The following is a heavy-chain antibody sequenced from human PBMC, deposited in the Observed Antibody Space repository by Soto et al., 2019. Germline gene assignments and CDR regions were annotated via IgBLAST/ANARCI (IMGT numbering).Heavy chain of an antibody. CDR1: GFSFSDYY. D-gene: IGHD3-22*01. V-gene: IGHV3-11*01. Sequence: GGSLRLSCAGSGFSFSDYYMSWIRQAPGKGLEWVSYISSSGDIIYYADSVKGRFTISRDNAKNSLYLQMNSLRAEDTAVYYCARAIGYYASDGYFDYWGQGTVVTVSS. CDR3: ARAIGYYASDGYFDY. J-gene: IGHJ4*02. CDR2: ISSSGDII.